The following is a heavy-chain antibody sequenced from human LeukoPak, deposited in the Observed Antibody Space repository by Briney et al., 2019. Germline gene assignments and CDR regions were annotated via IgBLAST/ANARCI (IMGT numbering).Heavy chain of an antibody. CDR3: ARLLCSSTSCQFDY. J-gene: IGHJ4*02. CDR2: MNPNSGNT. V-gene: IGHV1-8*03. CDR1: GYTFTSYD. Sequence: ASVKVSCKASGYTFTSYDINWVRQATGQGLEWMGWMNPNSGNTGYAQKFQGRVTITRNTSISTAYMELSSLRSEDTAVDYCARLLCSSTSCQFDYWGQGTLVTVSS. D-gene: IGHD2-2*01.